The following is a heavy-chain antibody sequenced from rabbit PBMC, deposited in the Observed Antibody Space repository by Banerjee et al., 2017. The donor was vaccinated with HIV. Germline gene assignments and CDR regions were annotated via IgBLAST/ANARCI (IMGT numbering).Heavy chain of an antibody. D-gene: IGHD4-1*01. CDR2: SYAGSSGST. CDR1: EFDLSSNV. Sequence: QQQLEESGGGLVQPGGSLTLTCKASEFDLSSNVMCWVRQAPGKGLEWIACSYAGSSGSTYYANWAKGRFTISKTSSTTVTLQMTSLTAADTATYFCARDLAGVVGWNLNLWGPGTLVTVS. CDR3: ARDLAGVVGWNLNL. V-gene: IGHV1S45*01. J-gene: IGHJ4*01.